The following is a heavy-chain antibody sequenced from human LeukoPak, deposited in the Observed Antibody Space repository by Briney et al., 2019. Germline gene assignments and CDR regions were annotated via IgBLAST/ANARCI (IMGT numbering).Heavy chain of an antibody. CDR3: ARLLPGGGKAFDI. D-gene: IGHD4-23*01. Sequence: SVKVSCKASGYTFTSYDINWVRQATGQGLEWMGGIIPIFGTANYAQKFQGRVTITADESTSTAYMELSSLRSEDTAVYYCARLLPGGGKAFDIWGQGTMVTVSS. V-gene: IGHV1-69*13. J-gene: IGHJ3*02. CDR2: IIPIFGTA. CDR1: GYTFTSYD.